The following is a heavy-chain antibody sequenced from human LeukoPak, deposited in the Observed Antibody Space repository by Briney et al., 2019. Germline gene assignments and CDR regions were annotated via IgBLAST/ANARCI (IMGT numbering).Heavy chain of an antibody. D-gene: IGHD3-10*01. CDR1: GGTFSSYA. V-gene: IGHV1-69*13. CDR2: IIPIFGTA. J-gene: IGHJ5*02. Sequence: SVKVSCKASGGTFSSYAISWVRQAPGQGLEWMGGIIPIFGTANYAQKFQGRVTITADESTSTAYMELSSLRSEDTAVYYCARDREATNGELSPPGRWFDPWGQGTLVTVSS. CDR3: ARDREATNGELSPPGRWFDP.